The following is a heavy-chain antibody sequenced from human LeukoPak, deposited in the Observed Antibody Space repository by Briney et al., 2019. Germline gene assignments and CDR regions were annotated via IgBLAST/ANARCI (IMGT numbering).Heavy chain of an antibody. J-gene: IGHJ6*03. Sequence: PSETLSLTCTVSGGSISSHYWTWIRRSPVKGLEWIGDISNSGSTSYNPSLKSRVTISIDTSKNQFSLKLSSVAAADTAVYYCGRDALVGYFSYYYMDVRGKGTTVTVSS. CDR3: GRDALVGYFSYYYMDV. D-gene: IGHD2-15*01. CDR2: ISNSGST. V-gene: IGHV4-59*11. CDR1: GGSISSHY.